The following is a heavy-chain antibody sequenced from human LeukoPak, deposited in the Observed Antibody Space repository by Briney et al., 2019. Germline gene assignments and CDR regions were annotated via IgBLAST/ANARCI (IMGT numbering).Heavy chain of an antibody. CDR2: VSLEGVR. CDR1: GGSITTTNW. D-gene: IGHD2-8*01. Sequence: SETLSLTCGEHGGSITTTNWRRWVRQFPGQGLQWIGEVSLEGVRNYNPSLTSRVTKSLDRARNLLSLNPNSVTAAATGWQYCSRENGAFSPFGYWGQGIRVTV. V-gene: IGHV4-4*02. J-gene: IGHJ4*02. CDR3: SRENGAFSPFGY.